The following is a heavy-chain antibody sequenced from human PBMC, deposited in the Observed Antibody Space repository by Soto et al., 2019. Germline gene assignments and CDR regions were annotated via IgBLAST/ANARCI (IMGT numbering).Heavy chain of an antibody. CDR2: IKQDGSEK. J-gene: IGHJ1*01. V-gene: IGHV3-7*03. CDR1: GFTFSSYW. Sequence: PGGSLRLSCAASGFTFSSYWMSWVRQAPGKGLEWVANIKQDGSEKYYVDSVKGRFTISRDNAKNSLYLQMNSLRAEDTAVYYCARISYYEFWIGDYFQHRGQGTLHTASS. CDR3: ARISYYEFWIGDYFQH. D-gene: IGHD3-3*01.